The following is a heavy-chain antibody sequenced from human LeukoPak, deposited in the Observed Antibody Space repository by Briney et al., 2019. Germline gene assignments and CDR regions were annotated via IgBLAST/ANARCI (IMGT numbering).Heavy chain of an antibody. CDR2: ISAYNGNT. CDR3: ARDGACSSTSCYDDY. D-gene: IGHD2-2*01. J-gene: IGHJ4*02. CDR1: GYTFTSYG. Sequence: EASVKVSCKASGYTFTSYGISWVRQAPGLGPEWMGWISAYNGNTKYAPKLQGRVTMTTDTSTTTAYVELRSLRSDDTAVYYCARDGACSSTSCYDDYWGQGTLVTVSS. V-gene: IGHV1-18*01.